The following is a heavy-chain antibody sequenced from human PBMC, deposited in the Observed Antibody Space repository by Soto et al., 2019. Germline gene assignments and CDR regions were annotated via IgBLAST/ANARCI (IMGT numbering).Heavy chain of an antibody. Sequence: ASVNVSCKASGYTFTSYGISWVRQAPGQGLEWMGWISAYNGSTNYAQKLQGRVTMTTDTSTSTAYMELRSLRSDDTAVYYCARDHGYYDSSGYFFWYFDYWGQGTLVTVSS. D-gene: IGHD3-22*01. V-gene: IGHV1-18*01. J-gene: IGHJ4*02. CDR3: ARDHGYYDSSGYFFWYFDY. CDR2: ISAYNGST. CDR1: GYTFTSYG.